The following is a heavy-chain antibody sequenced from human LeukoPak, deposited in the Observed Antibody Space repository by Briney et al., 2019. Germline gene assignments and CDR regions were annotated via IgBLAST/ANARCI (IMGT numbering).Heavy chain of an antibody. Sequence: PSETLSLTCAVYGGSFSGYYWSWIRQPPGKGLEWIGEINHSGSTNYNPSLKSRVTISVDTSKNQFSLKLSSVTAADTAVYYCARGPYYGSGRNDYWGQGTLVTDSS. CDR2: INHSGST. J-gene: IGHJ4*02. D-gene: IGHD3-10*01. CDR1: GGSFSGYY. V-gene: IGHV4-34*01. CDR3: ARGPYYGSGRNDY.